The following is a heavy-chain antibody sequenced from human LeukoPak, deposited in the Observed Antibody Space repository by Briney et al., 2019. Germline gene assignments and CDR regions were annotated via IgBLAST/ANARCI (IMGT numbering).Heavy chain of an antibody. CDR1: GGTFSSYA. CDR3: ARRDYYDSSGYYY. V-gene: IGHV1-69*04. CDR2: IIPILGIA. D-gene: IGHD3-22*01. J-gene: IGHJ4*02. Sequence: EASAKVSCKASGGTFSSYAISWVRQAPGQGLEWMGRIIPILGIANYAQKFQGRVTITADKSTSTAYVELSSLRSEDTAVYYCARRDYYDSSGYYYWGQGTLVTVSS.